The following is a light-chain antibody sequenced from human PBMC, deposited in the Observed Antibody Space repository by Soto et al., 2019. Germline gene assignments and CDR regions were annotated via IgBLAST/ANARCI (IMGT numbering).Light chain of an antibody. J-gene: IGKJ1*01. CDR2: GAA. CDR1: QSVFSS. Sequence: EIVMTQSPATLSVSPGERATLSCRASQSVFSSLAWYQQKPGQAPRLLIYGAATRATGIPGRLSGSGSGTEFTLTISSLQSEDFAVYYCQQYHNWPAFGQGTKV. V-gene: IGKV3-15*01. CDR3: QQYHNWPA.